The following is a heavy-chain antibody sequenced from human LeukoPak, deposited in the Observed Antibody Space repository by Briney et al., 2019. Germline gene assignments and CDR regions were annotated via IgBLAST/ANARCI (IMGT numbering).Heavy chain of an antibody. D-gene: IGHD3-22*01. V-gene: IGHV3-33*06. CDR2: IWYDGSYK. Sequence: GSLLLSCAASGFTFSSYGMHWVRPAPGKGLEWVAVIWYDGSYKYYADSVKGRFTISRDNSKNTLYLQMNSLRAEDTAVYYCAKGDTYDSSGYYYPQYFQHWGQGTLVTVSS. J-gene: IGHJ1*01. CDR1: GFTFSSYG. CDR3: AKGDTYDSSGYYYPQYFQH.